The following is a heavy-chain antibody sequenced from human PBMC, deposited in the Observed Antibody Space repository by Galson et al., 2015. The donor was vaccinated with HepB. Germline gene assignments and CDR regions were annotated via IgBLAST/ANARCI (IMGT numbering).Heavy chain of an antibody. J-gene: IGHJ4*02. CDR2: IYPDDSST. Sequence: QSGAEVKKPGDFLKISCKGSGYKFSDYWIAWVRQMPGKGLEWMGRIYPDDSSTTYSPSFQGQVIMAADKFINVAYLEWKSLEASDSGIYYCARFGGGTFGSHYFAFWGRGTLVTVSS. CDR1: GYKFSDYW. D-gene: IGHD3-10*01. V-gene: IGHV5-51*01. CDR3: ARFGGGTFGSHYFAF.